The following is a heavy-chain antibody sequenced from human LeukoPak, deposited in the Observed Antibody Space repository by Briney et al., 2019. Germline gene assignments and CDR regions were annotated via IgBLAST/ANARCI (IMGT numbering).Heavy chain of an antibody. J-gene: IGHJ5*02. D-gene: IGHD2-8*01. CDR2: ISYDGSNK. CDR3: AKGSGLMVYASPFDP. V-gene: IGHV3-30*18. Sequence: GGSLRLSCAASGFTFSSYGMHWVRQAPGKGLEWVAVISYDGSNKYYADSVKGRFTISRDNSKNTLYLQMNSLRAEDTAVYYCAKGSGLMVYASPFDPWGQGNLVTVSS. CDR1: GFTFSSYG.